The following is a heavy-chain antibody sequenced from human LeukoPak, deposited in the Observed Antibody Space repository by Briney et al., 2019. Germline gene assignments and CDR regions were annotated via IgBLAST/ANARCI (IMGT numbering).Heavy chain of an antibody. CDR3: ARDLTGEEDY. J-gene: IGHJ4*02. CDR2: ISSTSSII. CDR1: GSTFSSHT. D-gene: IGHD7-27*01. Sequence: GGSLRLSCAASGSTFSSHTMNWVRQAPGKGLEWISYISSTSSIIYYADSVKGRFTISRDNAKNSLYLQMNSLRAEDTAVYYCARDLTGEEDYWGQGTLVTVSS. V-gene: IGHV3-48*04.